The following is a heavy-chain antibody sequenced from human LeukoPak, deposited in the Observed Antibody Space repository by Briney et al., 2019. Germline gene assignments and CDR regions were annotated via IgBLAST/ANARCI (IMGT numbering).Heavy chain of an antibody. CDR2: IISSRSTI. Sequence: GESLRLSCAASGFTFSSYSMNWVRQAPGKGLEWVSSIISSRSTIYYADSVKGRFTISRDNAKNSLYLQMNSLRAEDTAVYYCARGRYGSGAFDHDYWGQGTLVTASS. CDR3: ARGRYGSGAFDHDY. V-gene: IGHV3-21*01. D-gene: IGHD3-10*01. J-gene: IGHJ4*02. CDR1: GFTFSSYS.